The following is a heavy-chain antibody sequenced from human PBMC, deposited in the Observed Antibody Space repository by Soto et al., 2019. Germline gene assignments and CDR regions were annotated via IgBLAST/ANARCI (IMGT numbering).Heavy chain of an antibody. Sequence: PGGSLRLSCAASGFTFSSYAMNWVRQAPGKGLEWVSAISGSGGSTYYADSVKGRFTISRDNSKNTLYLQMNSLRAEDTAVYYCAKTITPLRFLEWLPPTPPPPRGMDVWGQGTTVTVSS. J-gene: IGHJ6*02. CDR3: AKTITPLRFLEWLPPTPPPPRGMDV. CDR1: GFTFSSYA. V-gene: IGHV3-23*01. D-gene: IGHD3-3*01. CDR2: ISGSGGST.